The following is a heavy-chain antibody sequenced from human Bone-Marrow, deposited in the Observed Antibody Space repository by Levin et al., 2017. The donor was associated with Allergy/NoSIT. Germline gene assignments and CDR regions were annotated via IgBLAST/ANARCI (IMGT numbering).Heavy chain of an antibody. CDR3: AKVYYGDPTYFDY. CDR1: GFTFSSYG. CDR2: ISYDGSNK. J-gene: IGHJ4*02. V-gene: IGHV3-30*18. Sequence: GGSLRLSCAASGFTFSSYGMHWVRQAPGKGLEWVAVISYDGSNKYYADSVKGRFTISRDNSKNTLYLQMNSLRAEDTAVYYCAKVYYGDPTYFDYWGQGTLVTVSS. D-gene: IGHD4-17*01.